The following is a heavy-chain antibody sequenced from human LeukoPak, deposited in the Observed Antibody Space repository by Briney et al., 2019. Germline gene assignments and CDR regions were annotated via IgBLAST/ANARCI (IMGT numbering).Heavy chain of an antibody. CDR1: GFTFSGYH. J-gene: IGHJ4*02. V-gene: IGHV3-53*01. CDR3: ERRGDGGRSFEY. Sequence: GGSLRLSCAASGFTFSGYHINWVRQAPGKGLEGGSIIYSGGSTYYADSVKGRFPISRDNSKNTLYLQVNSLRAEDTALYYCERRGDGGRSFEYWGQGTLVTVSS. D-gene: IGHD4-23*01. CDR2: IYSGGST.